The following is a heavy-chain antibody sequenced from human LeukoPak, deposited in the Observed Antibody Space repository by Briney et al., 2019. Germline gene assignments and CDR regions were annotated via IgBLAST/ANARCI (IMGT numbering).Heavy chain of an antibody. D-gene: IGHD6-19*01. CDR1: GGSISSYY. J-gene: IGHJ4*02. V-gene: IGHV4-59*01. CDR2: IYYSGST. CDR3: ARGAAGGGWYFDY. Sequence: SETLSLTCTVSGGSISSYYWSWIRQPPGKGLEWIGYIYYSGSTNYNPSLKSRVTISVDTSKNQFSLKLSSVTAADTAVYYCARGAAGGGWYFDYWGQGTLVTVSS.